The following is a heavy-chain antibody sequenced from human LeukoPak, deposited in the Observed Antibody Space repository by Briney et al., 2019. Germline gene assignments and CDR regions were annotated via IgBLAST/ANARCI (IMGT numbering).Heavy chain of an antibody. CDR1: GYTFTELS. D-gene: IGHD1-26*01. CDR3: ARDIVGATGGYAFDI. CDR2: INPNSGGT. J-gene: IGHJ3*02. Sequence: GASVKVSCKVSGYTFTELSIHWVRQAPGKGLEWMGWINPNSGGTNYAQKFQGRVTMTRDTSISTAYMELSRLRSDDTAVYYCARDIVGATGGYAFDIWGQGTMVTVSS. V-gene: IGHV1-2*02.